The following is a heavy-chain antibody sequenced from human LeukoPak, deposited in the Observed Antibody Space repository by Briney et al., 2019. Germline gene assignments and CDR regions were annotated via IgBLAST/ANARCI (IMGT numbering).Heavy chain of an antibody. J-gene: IGHJ2*01. CDR1: GGSISSYY. CDR2: IYYSGST. V-gene: IGHV4-59*01. CDR3: ARGLTYWYFDL. D-gene: IGHD4/OR15-4a*01. Sequence: SETLSLTYTVSGGSISSYYWSWIRQPPGKGLEYIGYIYYSGSTNYNPSLKSRVTISVDTSKNQFSLKLSSVTAADTAVYYCARGLTYWYFDLWGRGTLVTVSS.